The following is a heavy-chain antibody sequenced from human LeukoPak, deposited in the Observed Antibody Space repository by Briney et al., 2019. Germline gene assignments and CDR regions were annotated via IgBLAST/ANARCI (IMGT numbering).Heavy chain of an antibody. J-gene: IGHJ3*02. CDR1: GFTFSSYA. Sequence: PGGSLRLSCAASGFTFSSYAMHWAARAPAKGREGVAVISYDGSNKYYADSVKGRFTISRDNSKNTLYLQMNSLRAEDTAVYYCANVYGDSLGVNAFDIWGQGTMVTVSS. D-gene: IGHD4-17*01. CDR3: ANVYGDSLGVNAFDI. V-gene: IGHV3-30*04. CDR2: ISYDGSNK.